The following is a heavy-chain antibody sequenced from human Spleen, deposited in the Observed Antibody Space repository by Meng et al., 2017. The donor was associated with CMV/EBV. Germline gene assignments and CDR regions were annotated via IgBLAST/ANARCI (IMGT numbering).Heavy chain of an antibody. CDR2: ISHDGKYK. CDR1: GFPFSTYA. J-gene: IGHJ4*02. CDR3: ARDFRDLTFFDC. Sequence: GESLRLSCAASGFPFSTYALHWVRQAPHKGLEWVALISHDGKYKFYADSVKGRFIISRDNSENTVYLQMNRLTADDTALYYCARDFRDLTFFDCWGQGTLVTVSS. V-gene: IGHV3-30*04.